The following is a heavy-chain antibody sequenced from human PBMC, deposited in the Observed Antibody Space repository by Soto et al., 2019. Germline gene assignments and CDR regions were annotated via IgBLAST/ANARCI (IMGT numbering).Heavy chain of an antibody. V-gene: IGHV1-18*04. CDR1: GYTFTSYG. Sequence: GASVKVSCKASGYTFTSYGISWVRQAPGQGLEWMGWISAYNGNTNYAQKLQGRVTMTTDTSTSTAYMELRSLRSDDTAVYYCAKACKEWELGSAAFDVWGQGTMVTVSS. CDR3: AKACKEWELGSAAFDV. D-gene: IGHD1-26*01. J-gene: IGHJ3*01. CDR2: ISAYNGNT.